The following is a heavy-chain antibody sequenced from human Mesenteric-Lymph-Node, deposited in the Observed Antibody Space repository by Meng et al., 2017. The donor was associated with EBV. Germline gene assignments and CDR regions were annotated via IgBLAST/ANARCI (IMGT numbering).Heavy chain of an antibody. J-gene: IGHJ4*02. D-gene: IGHD5-12*01. CDR2: IYYTGST. V-gene: IGHV4-59*01. CDR1: GGSISSYY. CDR3: TRGGYSDYDWDY. Sequence: QVRLRESGPGLVKPSEPLSLTCTVSGGSISSYYWGWIRQAPGRGLEWIGYIYYTGSTNYNPSLKSRVTISLDTSKNHFSLKLSSVTAADTAMYYCTRGGYSDYDWDYWGQGTLVTVSS.